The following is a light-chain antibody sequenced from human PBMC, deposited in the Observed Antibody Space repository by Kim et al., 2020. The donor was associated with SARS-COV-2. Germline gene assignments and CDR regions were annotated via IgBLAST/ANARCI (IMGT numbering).Light chain of an antibody. Sequence: DIVMTQTPLSLSVTPGQPASMSCRSSQSLLHSNGKTYLYWYRQKPGQPLQLLIYEVSHRFHGVPDRFSGSGSGTDFTLKISRVEAEDVGVYYCMQSIQRPPLTFGGGTKVDIK. V-gene: IGKV2D-29*01. CDR2: EVS. CDR1: QSLLHSNGKTY. CDR3: MQSIQRPPLT. J-gene: IGKJ4*01.